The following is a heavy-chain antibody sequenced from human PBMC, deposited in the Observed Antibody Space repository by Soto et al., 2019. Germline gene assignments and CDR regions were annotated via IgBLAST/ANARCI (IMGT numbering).Heavy chain of an antibody. CDR1: GGSITSSSYY. CDR2: INHSGST. J-gene: IGHJ4*02. V-gene: IGHV4-39*07. Sequence: PSETMSLTCTVSGGSITSSSYYWTWIRQPPGTGLEWIGEINHSGSTNYNPSLKSRVTISVDTSKNQFSLKLTSVTAADTAVYYCARDKITGLFDCWGQGTLVTVSS. CDR3: ARDKITGLFDC. D-gene: IGHD2-8*02.